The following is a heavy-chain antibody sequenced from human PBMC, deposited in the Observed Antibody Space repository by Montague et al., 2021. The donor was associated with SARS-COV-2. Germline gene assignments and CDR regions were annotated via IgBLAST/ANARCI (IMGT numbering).Heavy chain of an antibody. CDR1: GGSFSSNY. D-gene: IGHD3-10*02. J-gene: IGHJ6*02. Sequence: SETLSLTCAVYGGSFSSNYWRWIRQPPGKGLEWIGKINYSGSTNYNPSLKSRVTLSVDTSKKQFSLNLTSMTAADTAVYYCGGTRGYVSPVDVWGQGTTVIVSS. V-gene: IGHV4-34*01. CDR2: INYSGST. CDR3: GGTRGYVSPVDV.